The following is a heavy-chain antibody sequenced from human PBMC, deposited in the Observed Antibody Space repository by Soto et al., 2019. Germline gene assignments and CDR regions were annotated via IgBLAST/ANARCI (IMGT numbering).Heavy chain of an antibody. CDR2: IYYSGST. D-gene: IGHD2-21*01. CDR1: GGSISSYC. Sequence: ASETLSLTYTVSGGSISSYCWSWIRQPPGKGLEWIGYIYYSGSTNYNPSLKSRVTISVDTSKNQFSLKLSSVTAADTAVYYCARILDSMRYGDQYYYYMDVWGKGTTVTVSS. V-gene: IGHV4-59*08. CDR3: ARILDSMRYGDQYYYYMDV. J-gene: IGHJ6*03.